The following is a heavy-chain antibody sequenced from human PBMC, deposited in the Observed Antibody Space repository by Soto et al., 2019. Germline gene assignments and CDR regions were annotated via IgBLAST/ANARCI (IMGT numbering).Heavy chain of an antibody. CDR3: EKASRAARPTCADY. J-gene: IGHJ4*02. CDR2: ISGSGGST. Sequence: PGGSLRLSCAASGFTLSSYAMSWVRQAPGKGLEWVSAISGSGGSTYYADSVKGRFTISRDNSKNTLYLQMNSLRAEDTAVYYCEKASRAARPTCADYWGQGTLVTVSS. D-gene: IGHD6-6*01. CDR1: GFTLSSYA. V-gene: IGHV3-23*01.